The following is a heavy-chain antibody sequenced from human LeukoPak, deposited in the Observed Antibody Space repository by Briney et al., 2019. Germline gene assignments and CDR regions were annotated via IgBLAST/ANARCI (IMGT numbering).Heavy chain of an antibody. J-gene: IGHJ4*02. CDR3: ARGQNWNHDC. V-gene: IGHV1-18*01. CDR2: ISAYNGNT. D-gene: IGHD1-1*01. CDR1: GYTFSSYS. Sequence: ASVKVSCKASGYTFSSYSISWVRQAPGQGLEWMGWISAYNGNTIYAQKVKGRVTMTTDTSTSTAYMELRSLKSDDTAVYYCARGQNWNHDCWGQGTLVTVSS.